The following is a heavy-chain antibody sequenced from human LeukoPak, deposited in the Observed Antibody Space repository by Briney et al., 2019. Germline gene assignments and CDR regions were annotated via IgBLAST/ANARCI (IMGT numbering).Heavy chain of an antibody. V-gene: IGHV3-20*04. CDR3: ARVLILVVTPMWFDY. J-gene: IGHJ4*02. CDR2: INWNGGNT. D-gene: IGHD3-22*01. Sequence: PGGSLRLSCAASGFTFDDYGMSWVRQAPGKGLEWVSGINWNGGNTGYADSVKGRFTISRDNAKNSLYLQMNSLRAEDTALYYCARVLILVVTPMWFDYWGQGTLVTVSS. CDR1: GFTFDDYG.